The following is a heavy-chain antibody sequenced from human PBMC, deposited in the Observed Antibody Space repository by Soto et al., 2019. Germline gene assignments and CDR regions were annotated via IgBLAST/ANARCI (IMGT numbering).Heavy chain of an antibody. CDR2: IWFDGSNK. Sequence: GGSLRLSCAASGFTFSSYGMHWVRQAPGKGLEWVALIWFDGSNKYHADSVKGRFTISRDNSKNTLYLLMNSLRAEDTAVYYCARATTVTTFPYYYGMDVWGQGTTVTVSS. CDR3: ARATTVTTFPYYYGMDV. CDR1: GFTFSSYG. D-gene: IGHD4-17*01. J-gene: IGHJ6*02. V-gene: IGHV3-33*01.